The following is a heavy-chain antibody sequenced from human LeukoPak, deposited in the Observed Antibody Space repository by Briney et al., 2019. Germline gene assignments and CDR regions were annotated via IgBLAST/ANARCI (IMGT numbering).Heavy chain of an antibody. CDR3: ARDADYGDWGGIDP. V-gene: IGHV3-74*01. J-gene: IGHJ5*02. CDR1: GFTFSRYW. CDR2: INSDGSRI. Sequence: GGSLRLSCAASGFTFSRYWMHWVRQAPGKGLVWVPRINSDGSRIIYADSVKGRFTISRDNAKNTLYLQMNSLRAEDTAVYYCARDADYGDWGGIDPWGQGTLVTVSS. D-gene: IGHD4-17*01.